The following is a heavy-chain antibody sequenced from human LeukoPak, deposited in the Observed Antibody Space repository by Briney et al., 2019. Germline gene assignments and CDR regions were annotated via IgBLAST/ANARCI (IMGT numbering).Heavy chain of an antibody. J-gene: IGHJ3*02. Sequence: GGSLRLSCAASGFTFSSYAMSWVRQAPGKGLEWVSVIYSGGSTYYADSVKGRFTISRDNSKNTVYLQMNSLRAEDTAVYYCAGDLAHTQSFDIWGRGTMVTVSS. V-gene: IGHV3-53*01. CDR1: GFTFSSYA. D-gene: IGHD2-2*02. CDR3: AGDLAHTQSFDI. CDR2: IYSGGST.